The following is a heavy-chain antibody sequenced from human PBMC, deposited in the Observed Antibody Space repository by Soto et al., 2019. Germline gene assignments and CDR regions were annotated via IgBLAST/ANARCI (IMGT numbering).Heavy chain of an antibody. V-gene: IGHV4-39*01. Sequence: PSETLSLTCTVSGGSISSSSYYWGWIRQPPGKGLEWIGSIYYSGSTYYNPSLKSRVTISVDTSKNQFSLKLSSVTAADTAVYYCARLGFEEDYGGNSLFFAEIDYWGQGTLVTVSS. J-gene: IGHJ4*02. D-gene: IGHD4-17*01. CDR3: ARLGFEEDYGGNSLFFAEIDY. CDR2: IYYSGST. CDR1: GGSISSSSYY.